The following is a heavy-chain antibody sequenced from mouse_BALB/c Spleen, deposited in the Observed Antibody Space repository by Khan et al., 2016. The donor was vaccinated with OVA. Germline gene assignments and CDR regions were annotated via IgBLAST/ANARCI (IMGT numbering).Heavy chain of an antibody. D-gene: IGHD1-2*01. CDR2: IWGDGST. CDR3: AIELRLWGFAY. CDR1: GFSLTDYG. Sequence: QVQLKESGPGLVAPSQNLSITCTVSGFSLTDYGVNWIRQPPGKGLEWLGMIWGDGSTDYNSALKSRLSISKDNSKSQVFLKMNSLQTDDTARYYCAIELRLWGFAYWGQGTLVTVAA. V-gene: IGHV2-6-7*01. J-gene: IGHJ3*01.